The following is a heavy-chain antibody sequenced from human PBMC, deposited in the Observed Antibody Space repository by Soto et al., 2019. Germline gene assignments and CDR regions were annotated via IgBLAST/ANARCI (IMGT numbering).Heavy chain of an antibody. J-gene: IGHJ3*02. V-gene: IGHV1-3*05. Sequence: QVQLVQSGAEEKKPGASVKVSCKASGYTFTSYAMHWVRQAPGQRLEWMGWINAGNGNTKYSQKFQGRVTITRDTSASTAYMELSSLRSEDTAVYYGARSPTFGGFDIWGQGTMVTVSS. CDR1: GYTFTSYA. CDR2: INAGNGNT. CDR3: ARSPTFGGFDI. D-gene: IGHD3-16*01.